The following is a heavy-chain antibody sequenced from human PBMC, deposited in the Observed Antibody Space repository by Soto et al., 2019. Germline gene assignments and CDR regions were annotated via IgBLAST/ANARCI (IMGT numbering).Heavy chain of an antibody. CDR1: GFNFNTYT. CDR3: AKSGWNYVPFDY. J-gene: IGHJ4*02. D-gene: IGHD1-7*01. V-gene: IGHV3-23*01. CDR2: ISGSGGST. Sequence: GGSLRLSCSASGFNFNTYTMSWVRQAPGKGLEWVSAISGSGGSTYYADSVKGRFTISRDNSKNTLFLQMNSLRAEDTAVYYCAKSGWNYVPFDYWGQGTLVTVSS.